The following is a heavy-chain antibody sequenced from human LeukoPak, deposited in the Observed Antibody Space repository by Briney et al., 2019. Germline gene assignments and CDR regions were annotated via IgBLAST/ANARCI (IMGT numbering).Heavy chain of an antibody. Sequence: SETLSLTCTVSGGSISSGSYYWSWIRQPAGKGLEWIGYVHYSRSTNYNPSLKSRVTISVDTSKNQFSLKLSPVTAADAAVYYCARTYYGSGSLYYYYYYMDVWGKGTTVTVSS. J-gene: IGHJ6*03. CDR3: ARTYYGSGSLYYYYYYMDV. CDR1: GGSISSGSYY. CDR2: VHYSRST. D-gene: IGHD3-10*01. V-gene: IGHV4-61*10.